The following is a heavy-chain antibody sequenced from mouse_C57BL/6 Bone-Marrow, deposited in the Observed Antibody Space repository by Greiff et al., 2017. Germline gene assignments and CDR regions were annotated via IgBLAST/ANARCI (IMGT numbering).Heavy chain of an antibody. CDR3: AREDYSNYSWFAY. Sequence: VQLQQPGAELVKPGASVKLSCKASGYTFTSYWMQWVNQRPGQGLEWIGEIDPSDSYTNYNQKFKGKATLTVDTSSSTAYMQLSSLTSEDSAVYYCAREDYSNYSWFAYWGQGTLVTVSA. V-gene: IGHV1-50*01. J-gene: IGHJ3*01. D-gene: IGHD2-5*01. CDR1: GYTFTSYW. CDR2: IDPSDSYT.